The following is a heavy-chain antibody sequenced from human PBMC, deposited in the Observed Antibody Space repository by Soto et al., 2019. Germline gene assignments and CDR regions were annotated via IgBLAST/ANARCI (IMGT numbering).Heavy chain of an antibody. D-gene: IGHD1-26*01. CDR3: ARDVESGSSQYYYYYYGMDV. Sequence: GSLRLSCAASGFTFSSYAMHWVRQAPGKGLEWVAVISYDGSNKYYADSVKGRFTISRDNSKNTLYLQMNSLRAEDTAVYYCARDVESGSSQYYYYYYGMDVWGQGTTVTVSS. J-gene: IGHJ6*02. V-gene: IGHV3-30-3*01. CDR1: GFTFSSYA. CDR2: ISYDGSNK.